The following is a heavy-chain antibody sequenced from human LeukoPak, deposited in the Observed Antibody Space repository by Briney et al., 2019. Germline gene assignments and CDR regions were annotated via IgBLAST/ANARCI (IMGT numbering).Heavy chain of an antibody. CDR1: GFTFSSYG. CDR2: ISYDGSNK. J-gene: IGHJ4*02. Sequence: GGSLRLSCAASGFTFSSYGMHWVRQAPGKGLEWVAVISYDGSNKYYADSVKGRFTISRDNSKNTLYLQMNSLRAEDTAVYYCAKDRYYDSSGYYDWVYYFDYWGQGTLVTVSS. D-gene: IGHD3-22*01. V-gene: IGHV3-30*18. CDR3: AKDRYYDSSGYYDWVYYFDY.